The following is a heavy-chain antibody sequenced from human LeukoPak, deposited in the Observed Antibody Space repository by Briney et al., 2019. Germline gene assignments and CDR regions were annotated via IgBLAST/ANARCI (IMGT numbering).Heavy chain of an antibody. D-gene: IGHD2-21*02. V-gene: IGHV4-39*01. CDR3: ARHGDLLSPFQT. J-gene: IGHJ5*02. CDR2: INYSGST. CDR1: GGSISSTSYY. Sequence: SETLSLTCTVSGGSISSTSYYWGWIRQPPGKGLEWIGTINYSGSTYYNPSLRSRVTISVDTSKNQISLKLNSVTAADTAMYYCARHGDLLSPFQTWGQGTLVTVSS.